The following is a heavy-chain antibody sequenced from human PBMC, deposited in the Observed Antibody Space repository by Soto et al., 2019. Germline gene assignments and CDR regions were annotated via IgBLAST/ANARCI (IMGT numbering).Heavy chain of an antibody. CDR3: ARGASGSYWGIGSYYYYGMDV. CDR2: ITDTGGDA. V-gene: IGHV3-23*01. CDR1: GITFGSRA. D-gene: IGHD1-26*01. J-gene: IGHJ6*02. Sequence: EVQLLESGGDLIQPGGSLRLSCVASGITFGSRAMSWVRQAPGEGLEWVSTITDTGGDAKYADSVRGRFTISRDNSKKTLYLQMSSLRADDSAVYFCARGASGSYWGIGSYYYYGMDVWGQGTTVTVSS.